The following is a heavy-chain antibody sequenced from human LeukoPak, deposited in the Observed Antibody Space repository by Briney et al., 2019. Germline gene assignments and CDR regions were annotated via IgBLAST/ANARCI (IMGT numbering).Heavy chain of an antibody. J-gene: IGHJ3*02. CDR3: ARPYSSSSRGAFEI. Sequence: SETLSLTCTVSGGFISSYYWSWIRRPPGKGLEWIGYIYYSGSTYYNPSLKSRVTISVDTSKSQFSLKLSSVTAADTAVYYCARPYSSSSRGAFEIWGQGTMVTVSS. D-gene: IGHD6-6*01. CDR1: GGFISSYY. V-gene: IGHV4-59*08. CDR2: IYYSGST.